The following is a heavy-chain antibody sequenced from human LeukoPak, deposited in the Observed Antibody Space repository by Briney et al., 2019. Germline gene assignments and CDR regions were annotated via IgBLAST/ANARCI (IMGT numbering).Heavy chain of an antibody. CDR3: ASWDCSSTSCYSNYFDY. J-gene: IGHJ4*02. Sequence: GGSLRLSCAASGFIFRSYWMHWVRQAPGKGLVWVSRINSDGSNATYADSVKGRFTTSRDNVRNTLYLQMNSLRAEDTAVYYCASWDCSSTSCYSNYFDYWGQGTLVTVSS. V-gene: IGHV3-74*03. CDR2: INSDGSNA. D-gene: IGHD2-2*01. CDR1: GFIFRSYW.